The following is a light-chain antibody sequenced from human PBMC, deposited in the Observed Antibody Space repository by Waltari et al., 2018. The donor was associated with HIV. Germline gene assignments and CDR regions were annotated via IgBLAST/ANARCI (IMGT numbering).Light chain of an antibody. CDR1: SSNIGDNY. CDR3: AAWDDSLSGWV. J-gene: IGLJ3*02. V-gene: IGLV1-47*01. Sequence: QSALTQPPSTSGTPGQTVTIPCSGSSSNIGDNYVSWYQQLPGTAPKLLIYRNSPRPSGVRDRFSGSKSCTSASLAINDLRSEDEAEYHCAAWDDSLSGWVFGGGTNLTVL. CDR2: RNS.